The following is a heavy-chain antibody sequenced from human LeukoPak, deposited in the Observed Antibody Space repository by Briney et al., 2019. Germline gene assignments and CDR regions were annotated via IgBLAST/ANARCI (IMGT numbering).Heavy chain of an antibody. Sequence: GASVKVSCKASGYTFTSYAMNWVRQAPGQGLEWMGWISAYNGNTNYAQKLQGRVTMTTDTSTSTAYMELRSLRSDDTAVYYCAREDSSGWYNWFDPWGQGTLVTVSS. D-gene: IGHD6-19*01. CDR3: AREDSSGWYNWFDP. CDR2: ISAYNGNT. V-gene: IGHV1-18*01. CDR1: GYTFTSYA. J-gene: IGHJ5*02.